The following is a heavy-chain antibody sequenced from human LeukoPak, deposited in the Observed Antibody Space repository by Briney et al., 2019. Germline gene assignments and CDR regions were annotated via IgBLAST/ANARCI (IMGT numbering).Heavy chain of an antibody. D-gene: IGHD4/OR15-4a*01. J-gene: IGHJ3*02. Sequence: PGGSLRLSCAVSGFTSSNAWMSWVRRAPGKGLEWVGRIKSKTDGGTRDYAAPVKGRFTISRDDSKNTLYLQMNSLKTEDTAVYYCTTFDYAAFLIWGQETMVTVSS. CDR2: IKSKTDGGTR. V-gene: IGHV3-15*01. CDR1: GFTSSNAW. CDR3: TTFDYAAFLI.